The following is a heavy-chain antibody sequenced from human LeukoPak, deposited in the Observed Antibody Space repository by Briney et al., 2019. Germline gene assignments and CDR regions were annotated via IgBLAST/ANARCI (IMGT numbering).Heavy chain of an antibody. CDR2: LSYSGSP. CDR1: GGSISNTAYY. D-gene: IGHD7-27*01. CDR3: ARRRLNWGAFDI. V-gene: IGHV4-39*01. Sequence: SETLSLTCTVSGGSISNTAYYWGWIRQPPGKGLEWIGSLSYSGSPYYNPSLKSRATISGDMSKNQFFLKLSSVTAADTAVYYCARRRLNWGAFDIWGQGTMVTVSS. J-gene: IGHJ3*02.